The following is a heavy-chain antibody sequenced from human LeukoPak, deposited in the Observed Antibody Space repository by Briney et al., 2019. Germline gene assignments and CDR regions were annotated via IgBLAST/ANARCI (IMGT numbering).Heavy chain of an antibody. J-gene: IGHJ5*02. CDR2: FDPEDGET. CDR3: AARRQYYYDSSGYPTGWFDP. V-gene: IGHV1-24*01. D-gene: IGHD3-22*01. Sequence: ASVKVSCKVSGYTLTELSMHWVRQAPGKGLEWMGGFDPEDGETIYAQKFQGRVTMTEDTSTDTAYMELSSLRSEDTAVHYCAARRQYYYDSSGYPTGWFDPWGQGTLVTVSS. CDR1: GYTLTELS.